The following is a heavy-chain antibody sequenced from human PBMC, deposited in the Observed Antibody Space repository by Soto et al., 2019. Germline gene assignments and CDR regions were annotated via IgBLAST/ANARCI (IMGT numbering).Heavy chain of an antibody. CDR1: GFTLSGYA. Sequence: VQLAESGGGLAQPGGSLRLSCAASGFTLSGYAMDWVRQAPGKGLEYVSGISSNGVGTYYANSVQGRFTISRDNSKNTVYLQMGSPRPEDMAVYYCARRARPDFYYMDVWGKGTTVTVS. D-gene: IGHD6-6*01. J-gene: IGHJ6*03. CDR3: ARRARPDFYYMDV. CDR2: ISSNGVGT. V-gene: IGHV3-64*01.